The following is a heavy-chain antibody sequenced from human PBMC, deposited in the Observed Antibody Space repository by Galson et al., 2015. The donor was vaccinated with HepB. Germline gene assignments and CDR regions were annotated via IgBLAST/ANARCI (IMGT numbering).Heavy chain of an antibody. Sequence: LSLTCTVSGGSISSSYWSWIRQPPGKGLAWIGYIYYSGTTNYNPSLKSRVTISVDTSKNQFSLKLSCVTDADTAVYYCARADPPPDRSAYYYYYYGMDVWGQGTTVTVSS. J-gene: IGHJ6*02. CDR3: ARADPPPDRSAYYYYYYGMDV. CDR2: IYYSGTT. D-gene: IGHD3-22*01. CDR1: GGSISSSY. V-gene: IGHV4-59*01.